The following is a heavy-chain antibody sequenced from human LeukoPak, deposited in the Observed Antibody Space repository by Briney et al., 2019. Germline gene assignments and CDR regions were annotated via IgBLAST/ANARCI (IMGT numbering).Heavy chain of an antibody. D-gene: IGHD1-26*01. Sequence: PSETLSLTCTVSGASIMSHYWSFIRQPPGRGLEWIGYAYYSGSTNYNPSLKSRVTISMDTSRNQFFLKLSSVTAADTAVYYCARSYYGGTLYYFDSWGQGTLVTVSS. CDR3: ARSYYGGTLYYFDS. CDR2: AYYSGST. CDR1: GASIMSHY. J-gene: IGHJ4*02. V-gene: IGHV4-59*11.